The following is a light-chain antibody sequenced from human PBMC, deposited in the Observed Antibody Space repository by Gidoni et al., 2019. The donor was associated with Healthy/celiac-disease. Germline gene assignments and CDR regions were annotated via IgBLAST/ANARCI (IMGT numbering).Light chain of an antibody. Sequence: DIQMTPSPSTLSASVGDRVTITCRASQSISIWFAWYQQKPGKAPKLLIYKASSLESGVPSRFSGSGSGTEFTLTISSRQPDDIATYYCQQYNSYSYTFGQGTKLEIK. CDR2: KAS. CDR3: QQYNSYSYT. J-gene: IGKJ2*01. CDR1: QSISIW. V-gene: IGKV1-5*03.